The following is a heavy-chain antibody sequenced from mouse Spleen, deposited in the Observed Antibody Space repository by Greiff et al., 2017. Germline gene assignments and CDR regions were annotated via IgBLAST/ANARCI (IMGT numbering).Heavy chain of an antibody. D-gene: IGHD2-4*01. CDR3: ARGLRRRSYAMDY. V-gene: IGHV1-69*01. CDR2: IDTSDSYT. Sequence: QVQLKQSGAELVMPGASVKMSCKASGYTFTDYWMHWVKQRPGQGLEWIGAIDTSDSYTSYNQKFKGKATLTVDESSSTAYMQLSSLTSEDSAVYYCARGLRRRSYAMDYWGQGTSVTVSS. CDR1: GYTFTDYW. J-gene: IGHJ4*01.